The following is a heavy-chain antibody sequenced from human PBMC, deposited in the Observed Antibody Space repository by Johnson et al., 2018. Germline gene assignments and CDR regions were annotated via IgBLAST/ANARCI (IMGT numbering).Heavy chain of an antibody. CDR2: IYYSGST. Sequence: QVQLQESGPGLVKPSETLSLTCTVSGGSVSSGSYYWSWIRQPPGKGLEWIGYIYYSGSTNYNPSLKSRVTISVDTSKNQFSLKLNSMTAADTAVYYCARGPLGGCSSPGWSAVYYDHYYGMDVWVQGTTVTVSS. D-gene: IGHD2-2*01. CDR3: ARGPLGGCSSPGWSAVYYDHYYGMDV. CDR1: GGSVSSGSYY. V-gene: IGHV4-61*01. J-gene: IGHJ6*02.